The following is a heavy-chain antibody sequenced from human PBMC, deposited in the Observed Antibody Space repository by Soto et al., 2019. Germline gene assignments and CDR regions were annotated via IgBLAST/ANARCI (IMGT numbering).Heavy chain of an antibody. CDR1: GFTFGNYG. D-gene: IGHD2-21*02. CDR3: AKGFIVVVTVLRPDDAFDV. J-gene: IGHJ3*01. CDR2: ISGGGGNT. Sequence: DVQLLESGGGLVQPGGSLRLSCATSGFTFGNYGMNWVRQAPGKGLEWVSGISGGGGNTYYADSVKGRFTISRDPSKNTVFLEMNSLRAEDTAVYYCAKGFIVVVTVLRPDDAFDVWGQGTLVTVS. V-gene: IGHV3-23*01.